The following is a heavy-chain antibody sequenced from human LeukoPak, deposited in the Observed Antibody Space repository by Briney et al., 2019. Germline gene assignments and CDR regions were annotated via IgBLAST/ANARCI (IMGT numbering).Heavy chain of an antibody. D-gene: IGHD6-19*01. CDR3: ASIAVAGTGDKNSFDY. CDR1: GFTFDDYG. J-gene: IGHJ4*02. CDR2: INWNGGST. V-gene: IGHV3-20*04. Sequence: GGSLRLSCAASGFTFDDYGMSWVRQAPGKGLEWVSGINWNGGSTGYADSVKGRFTISRDNAKNSLYLQMNSLRAEDTALYYCASIAVAGTGDKNSFDYWGQGTLVTVSS.